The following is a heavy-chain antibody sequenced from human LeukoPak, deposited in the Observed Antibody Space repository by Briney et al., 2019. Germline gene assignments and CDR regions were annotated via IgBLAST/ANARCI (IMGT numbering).Heavy chain of an antibody. CDR1: GYTFTSYY. D-gene: IGHD2-21*02. CDR2: INPSDGST. J-gene: IGHJ4*02. V-gene: IGHV1-46*01. CDR3: ARGICGGDCYCDY. Sequence: ASVKVSCKASGYTFTSYYMHWVPQAPGQGLEWMGKINPSDGSTDYAQKFQGRVTMTRDMSTSTVYMELSSLRSEDTAVYYRARGICGGDCYCDYWGQGTLVTVSS.